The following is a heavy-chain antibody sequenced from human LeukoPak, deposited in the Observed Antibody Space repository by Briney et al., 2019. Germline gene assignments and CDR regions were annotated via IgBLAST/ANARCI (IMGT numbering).Heavy chain of an antibody. V-gene: IGHV1-2*02. CDR2: INPHSGDT. CDR3: ASRSASGNWFLHY. J-gene: IGHJ4*02. Sequence: ASVKVSCKASGYTFTGQYRHWVRQAPGQGLEWMGWINPHSGDTHYAQKFQGRVTMTTDTSISTVHMELSSPTSDDTAVYYCASRSASGNWFLHYWGQGTLVTVSS. CDR1: GYTFTGQY. D-gene: IGHD3-10*01.